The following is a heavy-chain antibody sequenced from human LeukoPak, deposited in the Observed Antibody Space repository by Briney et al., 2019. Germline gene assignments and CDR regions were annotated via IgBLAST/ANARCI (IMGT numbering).Heavy chain of an antibody. Sequence: GGSLRLSCAASGFTFSNAWMSWVRQAPGKGLEWVGRIKSKTDGGTTDYAAPVKGRFTVSRDDSKDTLYLQMNSLKTEDTAVYYCITAYSSGWYAYWGQGTLATVSS. CDR3: ITAYSSGWYAY. CDR2: IKSKTDGGTT. V-gene: IGHV3-15*01. D-gene: IGHD6-13*01. CDR1: GFTFSNAW. J-gene: IGHJ4*02.